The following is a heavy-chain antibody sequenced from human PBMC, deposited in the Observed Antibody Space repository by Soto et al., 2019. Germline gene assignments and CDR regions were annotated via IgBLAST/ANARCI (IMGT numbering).Heavy chain of an antibody. CDR2: INHSGST. CDR3: ARDKITGLFDY. V-gene: IGHV4-34*01. D-gene: IGHD2-8*02. Sequence: TSETLSLTCAVYGLSFGGYYWTWIRQPPGTGLEWIGEINHSGSTNYNPSLKSRVTISVDTSKNQFSLKLTSVTAADTAVYYCARDKITGLFDYWGQGTLVTVSS. J-gene: IGHJ4*02. CDR1: GLSFGGYY.